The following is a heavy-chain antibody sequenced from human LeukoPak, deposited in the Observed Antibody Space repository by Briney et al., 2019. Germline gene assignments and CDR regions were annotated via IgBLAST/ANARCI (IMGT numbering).Heavy chain of an antibody. Sequence: SQTLSLTCAISGDSVSSNSAAWNWIRQSPSRGLEWLGRTYYRSKWYNDYAVSVKSRITINPDTSKNQFSLQLSSVTAADTAVYYCARERINLTGQAFDIWGQGTMVTVSS. CDR2: TYYRSKWYN. V-gene: IGHV6-1*01. CDR3: ARERINLTGQAFDI. J-gene: IGHJ3*02. CDR1: GDSVSSNSAA. D-gene: IGHD3-9*01.